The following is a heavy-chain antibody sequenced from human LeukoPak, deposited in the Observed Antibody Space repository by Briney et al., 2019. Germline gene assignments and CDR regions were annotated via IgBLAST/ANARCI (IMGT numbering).Heavy chain of an antibody. CDR1: GGSISSYY. CDR2: IYYSGST. J-gene: IGHJ6*03. V-gene: IGHV4-59*01. Sequence: SSETLSLTCTVSGGSISSYYWSWNRQPPGKGLEWIGYIYYSGSTNYNPSLKSRVTISVDTSKNQFSLKLSSVTAADTAVYYCARAPVNYYGSGSPFYYMDVWGKGTTVTISS. CDR3: ARAPVNYYGSGSPFYYMDV. D-gene: IGHD3-10*01.